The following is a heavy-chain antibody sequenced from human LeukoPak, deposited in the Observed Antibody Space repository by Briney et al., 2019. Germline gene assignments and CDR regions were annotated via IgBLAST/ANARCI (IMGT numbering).Heavy chain of an antibody. V-gene: IGHV6-1*01. CDR2: TYYRSKWYN. Sequence: SQTLSLTCAISGDSVSSNSAAWNWIRQSPSRCLEWLGRTYYRSKWYNDYAVSVKSRITINPDTSKNQFSLQLNSVTPEDTAVYYCARVVAAAGNNWFDPWGQGTLVTVSS. CDR3: ARVVAAAGNNWFDP. D-gene: IGHD6-13*01. CDR1: GDSVSSNSAA. J-gene: IGHJ5*02.